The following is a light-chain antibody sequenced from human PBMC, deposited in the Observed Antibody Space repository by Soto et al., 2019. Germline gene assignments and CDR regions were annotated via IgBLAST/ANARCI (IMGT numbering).Light chain of an antibody. V-gene: IGLV2-14*01. CDR2: DVS. J-gene: IGLJ1*01. CDR1: SSDVGGYDY. CDR3: SSYTSSITLGV. Sequence: QSALTQPASVSGSPGQSITISCTGTSSDVGGYDYVSWYQQHPGKAPKLMIYDVSNRPSGVSNRFSGSKSSNTASLTISGLQDEDEADYYCSSYTSSITLGVFGTGTKLTVL.